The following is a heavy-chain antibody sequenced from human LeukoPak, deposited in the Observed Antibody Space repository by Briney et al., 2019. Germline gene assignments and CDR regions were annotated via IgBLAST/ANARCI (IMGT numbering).Heavy chain of an antibody. V-gene: IGHV1-2*02. D-gene: IGHD3-10*01. J-gene: IGHJ4*02. CDR3: AREYYYGSAFFDY. Sequence: ASVKVSCKASGYTFTGYYMHWVRQAPGQGLEWMGWINPNSGGTNYAQKFQGRVTMTRDTSISTAYMELSRLRSDDTAVYYCAREYYYGSAFFDYWGQGTLVTVS. CDR2: INPNSGGT. CDR1: GYTFTGYY.